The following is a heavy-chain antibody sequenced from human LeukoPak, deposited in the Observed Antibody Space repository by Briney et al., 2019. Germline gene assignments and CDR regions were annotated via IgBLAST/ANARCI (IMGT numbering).Heavy chain of an antibody. V-gene: IGHV4-34*01. CDR3: ARGGLAAAGTPYYYYYYMDV. Sequence: PSETLSLTCAVYGGSFSGYYWSWIRQPPGKGLEWIGEINHSGSTNYNPSLKSRVTISVDTSKNQFSLKLSSVTAADTAVYYCARGGLAAAGTPYYYYYYMDVWGKGTTVTVSS. CDR2: INHSGST. D-gene: IGHD6-13*01. CDR1: GGSFSGYY. J-gene: IGHJ6*03.